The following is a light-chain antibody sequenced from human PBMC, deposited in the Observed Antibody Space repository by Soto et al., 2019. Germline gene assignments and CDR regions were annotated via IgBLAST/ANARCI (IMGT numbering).Light chain of an antibody. Sequence: APTQPAPVSGAPGQAITLSCTGSGIDVGGNTYVSWYQQYPGKAPKLMICDVSNRPSGVSNRFSGSKSGNTASLTISGLQAEDEADYYCSAFTGTTYVFGTGTKVTVL. V-gene: IGLV2-14*01. CDR1: GIDVGGNTY. CDR2: DVS. J-gene: IGLJ1*01. CDR3: SAFTGTTYV.